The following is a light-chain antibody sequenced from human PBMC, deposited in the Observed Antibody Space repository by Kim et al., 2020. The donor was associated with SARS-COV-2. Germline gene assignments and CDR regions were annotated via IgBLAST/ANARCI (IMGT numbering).Light chain of an antibody. Sequence: GDRVTITCRASQDISNYLAWFRLKPGKAPKLLIYAASALQPGVPSRFSGSGSGTDFTLTVTSLQPEDVATYYCQKCDSAPWTFGQGTKV. CDR1: QDISNY. CDR2: AAS. CDR3: QKCDSAPWT. J-gene: IGKJ1*01. V-gene: IGKV1-27*01.